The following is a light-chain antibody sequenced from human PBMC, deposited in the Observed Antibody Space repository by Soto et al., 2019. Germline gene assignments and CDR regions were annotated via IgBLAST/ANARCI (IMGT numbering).Light chain of an antibody. Sequence: EIVMTQSPATLSVSPGERATLSCRASQSVSSNLAWYQQKPGQAPRLLIYGASTRATGIPARFSGSGSGTEFTLTISRLQSEDFAVYYCQQYNNWRITFGQGTRLEIK. CDR2: GAS. V-gene: IGKV3-15*01. CDR3: QQYNNWRIT. J-gene: IGKJ5*01. CDR1: QSVSSN.